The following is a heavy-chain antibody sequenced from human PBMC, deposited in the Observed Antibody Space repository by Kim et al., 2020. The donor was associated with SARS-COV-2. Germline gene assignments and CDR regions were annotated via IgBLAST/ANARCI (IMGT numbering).Heavy chain of an antibody. Sequence: GGSLRLSCAASGFTFSSYDMHWVRQATGKGLEWVSAIGTAGDTYYPGSVKGRFTISRENAKNSLYLQMNSLRAGDTAVYYCARGAAAGTLADYWGQGTLLTVSS. CDR3: ARGAAAGTLADY. V-gene: IGHV3-13*04. CDR1: GFTFSSYD. D-gene: IGHD6-13*01. CDR2: IGTAGDT. J-gene: IGHJ4*02.